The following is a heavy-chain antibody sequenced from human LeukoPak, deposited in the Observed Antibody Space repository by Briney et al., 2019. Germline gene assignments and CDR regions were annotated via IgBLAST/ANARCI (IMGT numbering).Heavy chain of an antibody. Sequence: PGGSLRLSCAASGFTFSSYTIDGVRQAPGKGLEWVSSISSSSSYVYFADSVKGRFTISRDNAKNSLYLQMNSLRAEDTAVYYCAREYGSLPTFDYWGLGTLVTVSS. D-gene: IGHD6-19*01. J-gene: IGHJ4*02. CDR3: AREYGSLPTFDY. CDR2: ISSSSSYV. V-gene: IGHV3-21*01. CDR1: GFTFSSYT.